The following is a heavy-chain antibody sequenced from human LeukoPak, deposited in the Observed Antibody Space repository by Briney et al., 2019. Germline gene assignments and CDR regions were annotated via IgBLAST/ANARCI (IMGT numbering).Heavy chain of an antibody. V-gene: IGHV4-59*11. CDR3: ARDCSTTCSYAFDM. J-gene: IGHJ3*02. CDR1: GASITSHH. CDR2: IHYSGSS. D-gene: IGHD2-2*01. Sequence: PSETLSLTCTVSGASITSHHWSWIRQPPGKGLEWIGFIHYSGSSIYNPSLKRRVTMSVDTSKNQFSLKLSSVTAADTAVYYCARDCSTTCSYAFDMWGQGTMVAVSS.